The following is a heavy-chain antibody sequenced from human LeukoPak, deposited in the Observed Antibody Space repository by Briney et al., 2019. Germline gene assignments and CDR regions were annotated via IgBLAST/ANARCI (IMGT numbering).Heavy chain of an antibody. CDR2: IKQDGGEK. J-gene: IGHJ4*02. D-gene: IGHD1-26*01. CDR1: GFAHCRHR. Sequence: GGPLRLFCVASGFAHCRHRIRCPPQATGKGRGWVANIKQDGGEKYYVDSVKGRFTISRDNAKNSLFLQMNSLRVEDTAVYYCARLGGSYYTYWGQGTLVTVSS. CDR3: ARLGGSYYTY. V-gene: IGHV3-7*01.